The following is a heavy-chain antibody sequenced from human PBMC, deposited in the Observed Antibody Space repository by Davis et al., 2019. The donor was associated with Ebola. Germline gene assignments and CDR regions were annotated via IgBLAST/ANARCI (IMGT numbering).Heavy chain of an antibody. V-gene: IGHV1-18*01. CDR2: INPDSGNT. D-gene: IGHD4-11*01. Sequence: ASVKVSCKPSGYTFFFYGISWVRQAPGQGLEWMGWINPDSGNTKYAQKFQGRVTMTADKSTRTVDMELRSLRSDDTAVYYCAKIYRDYSNYHGADHWGQGSLVTVSS. CDR3: AKIYRDYSNYHGADH. J-gene: IGHJ4*02. CDR1: GYTFFFYG.